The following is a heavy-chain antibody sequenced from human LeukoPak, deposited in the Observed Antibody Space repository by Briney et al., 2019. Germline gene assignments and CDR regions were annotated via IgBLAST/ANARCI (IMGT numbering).Heavy chain of an antibody. CDR1: GFTFSSYA. D-gene: IGHD6-13*01. V-gene: IGHV3-30-3*01. J-gene: IGHJ6*02. Sequence: PGGSLRLSCAASGFTFSSYAMHWVRQAPGKGLEWVAVISYDGSNKYYADSVKGRFTISRDNSKNTLHLQMNSLRAEDTAVYYCARDQYSSSWYEHVTVYYYYGMDVWGQGTTVTVSS. CDR3: ARDQYSSSWYEHVTVYYYYGMDV. CDR2: ISYDGSNK.